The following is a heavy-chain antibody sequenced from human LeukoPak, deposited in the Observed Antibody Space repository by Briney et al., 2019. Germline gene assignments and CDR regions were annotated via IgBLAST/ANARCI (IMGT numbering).Heavy chain of an antibody. V-gene: IGHV4-39*01. J-gene: IGHJ4*02. CDR3: ARLVGSSWYHEVLLGRDY. CDR2: IYYSGST. CDR1: EFTFSSYE. Sequence: PGGSLRLSCAASEFTFSSYEMNWVRQAPGKGLEWIGSIYYSGSTYYNPSLKSRVTISVDTSKNQFSLKLSSVTAADTAVYYCARLVGSSWYHEVLLGRDYWGQGTLVTVSS. D-gene: IGHD6-13*01.